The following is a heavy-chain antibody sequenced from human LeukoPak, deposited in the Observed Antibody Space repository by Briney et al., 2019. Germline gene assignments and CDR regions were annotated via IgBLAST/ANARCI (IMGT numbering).Heavy chain of an antibody. D-gene: IGHD6-13*01. CDR2: IGGLYSGGVDST. J-gene: IGHJ4*02. Sequence: GGSLRLSCAASGFTFRTYAMNWVRQAPGKGLEWVSGIGGLYSGGVDSTYYADSVKGRFSISRDDSKNTLYLQMNSLKAGDTAVYYCAKDAWGYSSSPADYWGQGTLVTVSS. CDR3: AKDAWGYSSSPADY. V-gene: IGHV3-23*01. CDR1: GFTFRTYA.